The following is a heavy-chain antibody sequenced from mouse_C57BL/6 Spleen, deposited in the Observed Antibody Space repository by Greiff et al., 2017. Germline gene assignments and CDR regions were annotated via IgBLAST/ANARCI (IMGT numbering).Heavy chain of an antibody. J-gene: IGHJ4*01. V-gene: IGHV1-50*01. Sequence: QVQLQQPGAELVKPGASVKLSCKASGYTFTSYWMQWVNQRPGQGLEWIGEIDPSDSYTNYNQKFKGKATLTVDTSSSTAYMQLSSLTSDDSAVYYCARNYYSNSHYAMDYWGQGTSVTVSS. D-gene: IGHD2-5*01. CDR3: ARNYYSNSHYAMDY. CDR1: GYTFTSYW. CDR2: IDPSDSYT.